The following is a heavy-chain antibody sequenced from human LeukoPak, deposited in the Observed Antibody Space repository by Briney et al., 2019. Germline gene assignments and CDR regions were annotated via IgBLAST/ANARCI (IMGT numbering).Heavy chain of an antibody. Sequence: GASVKVSCKASGFTFTSSAMQWVRQARGQRLEWIGWIVVGSGNTNYAQKFQEKVTITRDMSTSTAYMELSGLRSEDTAVYYCAAGTGGSYYRRYYYYGMDVWGQGTTVTVSS. D-gene: IGHD1-26*01. CDR1: GFTFTSSA. V-gene: IGHV1-58*02. CDR2: IVVGSGNT. J-gene: IGHJ6*02. CDR3: AAGTGGSYYRRYYYYGMDV.